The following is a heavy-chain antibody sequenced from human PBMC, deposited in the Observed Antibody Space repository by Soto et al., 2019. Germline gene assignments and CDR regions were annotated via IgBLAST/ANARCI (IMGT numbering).Heavy chain of an antibody. J-gene: IGHJ2*01. Sequence: EVQVVESGGGLIQPGGSLRLSCAASGFSVSSNYMSWVRQAPGKGLEWVSVIYSGGSTYYADSMKGRFTISRDNSKNTLYLQINSLRAEYTAVYYCARGYSGSHWYFDLWGRGTRVTVSS. V-gene: IGHV3-53*01. CDR1: GFSVSSNY. D-gene: IGHD1-26*01. CDR2: IYSGGST. CDR3: ARGYSGSHWYFDL.